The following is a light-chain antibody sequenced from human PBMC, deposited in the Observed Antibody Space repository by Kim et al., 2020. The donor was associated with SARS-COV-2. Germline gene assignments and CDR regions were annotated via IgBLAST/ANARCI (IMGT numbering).Light chain of an antibody. Sequence: DIQMTQSPSTLSASVGDRVTITCRASQSFSSWLAWYQQKPGKVPKLLIYKTSILESGVPSRFSGSGSGTDFTLTINSLQPEDFATYYCQQTYSTPRTFGQGTKVDIK. CDR1: QSFSSW. V-gene: IGKV1-5*03. J-gene: IGKJ1*01. CDR3: QQTYSTPRT. CDR2: KTS.